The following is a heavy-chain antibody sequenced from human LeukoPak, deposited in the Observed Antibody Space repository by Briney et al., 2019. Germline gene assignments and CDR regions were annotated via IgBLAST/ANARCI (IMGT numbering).Heavy chain of an antibody. D-gene: IGHD4-17*01. CDR3: TRMTTGHDY. V-gene: IGHV4-34*01. J-gene: IGHJ4*02. Sequence: SETLSLTCAVSGVSFNDYYWSWVRQTPGKGLEWIGEINHSGYTNDSPSLKSRVTLSIGTSRKPFSLNLRSVTVADTGIYYCTRMTTGHDYWGQGTLVTVSS. CDR2: INHSGYT. CDR1: GVSFNDYY.